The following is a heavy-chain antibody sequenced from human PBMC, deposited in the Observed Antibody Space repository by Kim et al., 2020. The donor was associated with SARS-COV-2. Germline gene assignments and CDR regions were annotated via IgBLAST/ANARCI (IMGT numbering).Heavy chain of an antibody. Sequence: SGPTLVNPTQTLTLTCTFSGFSLTTTGVGVGWIRQPPGKALEWLAIIYWDDDKRYSPSLASRLTITRDTSKNQVVLTMTNMDPVDTATYYCARLSSCSNSHCQADVARPFDYWGQGTLVTVSS. V-gene: IGHV2-5*02. J-gene: IGHJ4*02. CDR2: IYWDDDK. CDR1: GFSLTTTGVG. CDR3: ARLSSCSNSHCQADVARPFDY. D-gene: IGHD4-4*01.